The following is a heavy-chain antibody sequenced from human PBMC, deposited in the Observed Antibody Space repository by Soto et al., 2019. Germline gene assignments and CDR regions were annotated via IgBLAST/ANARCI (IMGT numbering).Heavy chain of an antibody. J-gene: IGHJ6*02. CDR2: IWYDGSNK. V-gene: IGHV3-33*01. Sequence: QVQLVESGGGVVQPGRSLRLSCAASGFTFSSYGMHWVRQAPDKGLEWVAVIWYDGSNKYYADSVKGRFTISRDNSKKTLFLQMNSLRAEDTAVFYCARGAEDGTLIPWYGMDVWGQGTTVTVSS. CDR1: GFTFSSYG. D-gene: IGHD6-13*01. CDR3: ARGAEDGTLIPWYGMDV.